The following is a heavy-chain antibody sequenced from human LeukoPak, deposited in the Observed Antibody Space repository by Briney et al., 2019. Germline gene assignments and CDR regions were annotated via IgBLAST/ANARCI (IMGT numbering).Heavy chain of an antibody. J-gene: IGHJ6*03. D-gene: IGHD3-9*01. CDR3: ARKAISPNYYYYYMDV. CDR1: GGSFSGYY. Sequence: PSETLSLTCAVYGGSFSGYYWSWIRQPPGKGLEWIGEINHSGSTNYNPSLKSRVTIPVDTSKNQFSLKLSSVTAADTAVYYCARKAISPNYYYYYMDVWGKGTTVTVSS. V-gene: IGHV4-34*01. CDR2: INHSGST.